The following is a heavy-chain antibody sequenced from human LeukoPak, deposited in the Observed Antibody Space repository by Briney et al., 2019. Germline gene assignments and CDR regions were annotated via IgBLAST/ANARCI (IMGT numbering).Heavy chain of an antibody. CDR2: MWYDGSRE. CDR3: ARDLSFGSLDF. D-gene: IGHD1-26*01. V-gene: IGHV3-33*01. J-gene: IGHJ4*02. CDR1: GFILSTHG. Sequence: GGSLRLSCAAPGFILSTHGMHWVRQAPGKGLEWVVGMWYDGSREDYADSVKGRFTISRDMSKNTLNLQMNSLRVEDTAMFYCARDLSFGSLDFRGQGTLVTVSS.